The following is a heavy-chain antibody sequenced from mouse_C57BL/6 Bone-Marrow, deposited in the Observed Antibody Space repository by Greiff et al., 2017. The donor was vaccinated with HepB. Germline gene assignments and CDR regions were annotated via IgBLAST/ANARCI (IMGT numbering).Heavy chain of an antibody. J-gene: IGHJ4*01. Sequence: VQLQQPGAELVKPGASVKLSCKASGYTFTSYWMHWVKQRPGRGLEWIGRIDPNSGGTKYNEKFKSKATLTVDKPSSTAYMQLSSLTSEDSAVYYCAREGAFNWEGEYYAMDYWGQGTSVTVSS. V-gene: IGHV1-72*01. CDR3: AREGAFNWEGEYYAMDY. D-gene: IGHD4-1*02. CDR1: GYTFTSYW. CDR2: IDPNSGGT.